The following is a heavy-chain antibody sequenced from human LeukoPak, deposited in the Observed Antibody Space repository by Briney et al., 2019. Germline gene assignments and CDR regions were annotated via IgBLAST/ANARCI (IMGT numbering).Heavy chain of an antibody. CDR1: GGSFSGYY. Sequence: RASETLSLTCAVYGGSFSGYYWSRIRQPPGKGLEWIGEINHSGSTNYNPSLKSRVTISVDTSKNQFSLKLSSVTAADTAVYYCASSHPLSSTNEYYTPFDYWGLGTLVTVSS. D-gene: IGHD2-8*01. V-gene: IGHV4-34*01. CDR2: INHSGST. J-gene: IGHJ4*02. CDR3: ASSHPLSSTNEYYTPFDY.